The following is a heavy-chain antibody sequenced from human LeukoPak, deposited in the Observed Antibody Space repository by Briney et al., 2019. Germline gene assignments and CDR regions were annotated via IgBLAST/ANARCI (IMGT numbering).Heavy chain of an antibody. CDR2: TSYDGSDK. CDR1: GFTFSNYG. Sequence: GGSLRLSCVATGFTFSNYGMHWVRQAPGKGLEWVGITSYDGSDKYYADSVKGRLTISRDNSKNTLFLQMNSLRAEDTAVYYCARDGGYSSGWYVFWGQGTLVTVSS. CDR3: ARDGGYSSGWYVF. D-gene: IGHD6-19*01. J-gene: IGHJ4*02. V-gene: IGHV3-30*03.